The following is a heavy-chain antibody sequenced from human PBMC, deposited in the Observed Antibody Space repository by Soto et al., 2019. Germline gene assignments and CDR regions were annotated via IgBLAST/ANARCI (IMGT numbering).Heavy chain of an antibody. CDR3: ARDSRYCSGGSCPHDY. CDR2: IWYDGSNK. Sequence: QVQLVESGGGVVQPGRSLRLSCAASGFTFSSYGMHWVRQAPGKGLEWVAVIWYDGSNKYYADSVKGRFTISRDNSKNPLYLQMNSLRAEDTAVYYCARDSRYCSGGSCPHDYWGQGTLVTVSS. V-gene: IGHV3-33*01. J-gene: IGHJ4*02. D-gene: IGHD2-15*01. CDR1: GFTFSSYG.